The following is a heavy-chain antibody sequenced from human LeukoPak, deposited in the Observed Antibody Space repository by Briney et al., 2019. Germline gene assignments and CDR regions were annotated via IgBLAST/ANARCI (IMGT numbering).Heavy chain of an antibody. CDR1: GGSISSYY. CDR2: IYYSGST. V-gene: IGHV4-59*01. D-gene: IGHD3-3*01. J-gene: IGHJ4*02. Sequence: SETLSLTCTVSGGSISSYYWSWIRQPPGKGLEWIGYIYYSGSTNYNPSLKSRVTISVDTSKNQFSLKLSSVTAADTAVYYCARMEGEWSTFDYWGQGTLVTVSS. CDR3: ARMEGEWSTFDY.